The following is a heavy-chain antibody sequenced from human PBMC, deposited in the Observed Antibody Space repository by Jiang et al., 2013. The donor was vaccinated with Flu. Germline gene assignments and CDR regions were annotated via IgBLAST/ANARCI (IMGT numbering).Heavy chain of an antibody. D-gene: IGHD6-6*01. V-gene: IGHV2-5*02. CDR3: AHRRYASSSSAYFDY. CDR2: IFWDDDN. Sequence: PTQTLTLTCNFSGFSLTTSGVGVGWIRQPPGKALEWLALIFWDDDNRYSPSLKSRLTISKDTSKNQVVLTMTNMDPVDTATYYCAHRRYASSSSAYFDYWGPGTLVTVSS. J-gene: IGHJ4*02. CDR1: GFSLTTSGVG.